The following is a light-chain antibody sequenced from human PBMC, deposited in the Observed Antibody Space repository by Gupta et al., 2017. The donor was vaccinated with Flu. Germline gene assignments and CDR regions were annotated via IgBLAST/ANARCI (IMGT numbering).Light chain of an antibody. CDR3: QQDAGTPLT. CDR2: WAS. CDR1: QSVLYSSNNKNY. J-gene: IGKJ4*01. V-gene: IGKV4-1*01. Sequence: DIVMTQSPDSLAVSLGERATINCKSSQSVLYSSNNKNYLAWYQQKPGQPPKLLIYWASTRESGVPDRFSGSGSGTDSTLTISMLHAEDVAVYYCQQDAGTPLTFGGGTKVEMK.